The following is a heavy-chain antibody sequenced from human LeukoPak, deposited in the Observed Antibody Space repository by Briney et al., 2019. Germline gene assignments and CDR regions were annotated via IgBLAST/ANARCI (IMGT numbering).Heavy chain of an antibody. J-gene: IGHJ6*02. CDR2: IWYDGSNK. CDR1: GFTFSSYG. V-gene: IGHV3-33*01. Sequence: GGSLRLSCAASGFTFSSYGMHWVRQAPGKGLEWVAVIWYDGSNKYYADSVEGRFTISRDNSKNTLYLQMNSLRAEDTAVYYCARDSAMYYDFWSGPSGMDVWGQGTTVTVSS. D-gene: IGHD3-3*01. CDR3: ARDSAMYYDFWSGPSGMDV.